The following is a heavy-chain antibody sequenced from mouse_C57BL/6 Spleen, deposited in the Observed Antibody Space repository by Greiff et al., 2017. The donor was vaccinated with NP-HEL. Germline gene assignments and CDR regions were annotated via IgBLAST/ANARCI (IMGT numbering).Heavy chain of an antibody. D-gene: IGHD1-1*01. J-gene: IGHJ4*01. CDR2: IWWDDDK. CDR1: GFSLSTFGMG. V-gene: IGHV8-8*01. CDR3: ARMRTTVVATGAMDY. Sequence: QVTLKVCGPGILQPSQTLSLTCSFSGFSLSTFGMGVGWIRQPSGKGLEWLAHIWWDDDKYYNPALKRRLTISKDTSKNQVFLKIANVDTADTATYYCARMRTTVVATGAMDYWGQGTSVTVSS.